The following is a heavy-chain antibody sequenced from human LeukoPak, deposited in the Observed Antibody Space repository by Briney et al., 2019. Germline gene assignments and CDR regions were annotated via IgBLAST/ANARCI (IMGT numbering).Heavy chain of an antibody. Sequence: GGSLRLSCAASGFTFSSYAMHWVRQAPGKGLEWVALISYDGSNKYYTDSVKGRFTISRDNSKHTLYLQMNSLRAEDTAVYYSAKDGTNSQYSSSWYPYYYYYMDVWGKGTTVTVSS. J-gene: IGHJ6*03. CDR1: GFTFSSYA. CDR3: AKDGTNSQYSSSWYPYYYYYMDV. D-gene: IGHD6-13*01. V-gene: IGHV3-30*18. CDR2: ISYDGSNK.